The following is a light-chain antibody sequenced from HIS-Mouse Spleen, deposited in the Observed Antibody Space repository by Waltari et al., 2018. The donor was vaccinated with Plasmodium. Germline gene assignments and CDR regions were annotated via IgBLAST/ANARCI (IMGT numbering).Light chain of an antibody. CDR2: GAS. Sequence: EIVMTQSPATLSVSPGARATLSCRPSPSVSSNVAWYQQKPGQAPRLLIYGASTRATGIPARFSGSGSGTEFTLTISSMQSEDFAVYYCQQYNNWPRGTFGQGTKVEIK. CDR1: PSVSSN. J-gene: IGKJ1*01. CDR3: QQYNNWPRGT. V-gene: IGKV3-15*01.